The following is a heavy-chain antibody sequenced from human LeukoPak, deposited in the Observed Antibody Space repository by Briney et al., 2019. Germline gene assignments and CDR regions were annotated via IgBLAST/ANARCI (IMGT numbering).Heavy chain of an antibody. CDR1: GFTFSKYA. J-gene: IGHJ4*02. V-gene: IGHV3-23*01. Sequence: QPGGSLRLSCAASGFTFSKYAMSWVRQAPGKGLEWVSAIGPTGGGTYYTDSVEGRFTISRDNSKNTLYLQMNSLRAEDTAIYYCARENPVAQWIAIDSWGQGVLVTVSS. D-gene: IGHD2-21*01. CDR2: IGPTGGGT. CDR3: ARENPVAQWIAIDS.